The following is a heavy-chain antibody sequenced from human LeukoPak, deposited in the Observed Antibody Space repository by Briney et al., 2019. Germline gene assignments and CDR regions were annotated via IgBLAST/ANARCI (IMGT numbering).Heavy chain of an antibody. CDR3: ARSAYTGGVFEN. J-gene: IGHJ4*02. D-gene: IGHD2-8*02. Sequence: LSLTCTVSGGSISSGGYYWSWIRQPPGKGLEWVSYISSSSSTIYYADSVKGRFTISRDNAKNSLYLQMNSLRSEDTAVYYCARSAYTGGVFENWGQGTLVTVSS. V-gene: IGHV3-11*01. CDR2: ISSSSSTI. CDR1: GGSISSGGYY.